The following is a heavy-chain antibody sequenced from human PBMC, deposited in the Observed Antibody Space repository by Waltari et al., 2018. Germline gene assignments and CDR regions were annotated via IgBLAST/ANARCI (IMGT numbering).Heavy chain of an antibody. CDR3: AGGDYYDSSGAFDY. CDR2: IYYSGST. J-gene: IGHJ4*02. CDR1: GGSISSSSYY. D-gene: IGHD3-22*01. Sequence: QLQLQESGPGLVKPSETLSLTCTVSGGSISSSSYYWGWIRQPPGKGLEWIGRIYYSGSTYYNPSLKGRVTISVDTSKNQFSLKLSAVTAADTAVYYCAGGDYYDSSGAFDYWGQGTLVTVSS. V-gene: IGHV4-39*07.